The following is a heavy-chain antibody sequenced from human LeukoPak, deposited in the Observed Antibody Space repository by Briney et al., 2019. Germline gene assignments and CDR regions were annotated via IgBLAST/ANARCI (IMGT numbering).Heavy chain of an antibody. CDR2: ISGSGGST. CDR3: AKARAAYCSDY. V-gene: IGHV3-23*01. Sequence: GGSLRLSCAASGFTFSSYWMNWVRQAPGKGLEWVSAISGSGGSTYYADSVKGRFTISRDNSKNTLYLQMNSLRAEDTAVYYCAKARAAYCSDYWGQGTLVTVSS. CDR1: GFTFSSYW. J-gene: IGHJ4*02.